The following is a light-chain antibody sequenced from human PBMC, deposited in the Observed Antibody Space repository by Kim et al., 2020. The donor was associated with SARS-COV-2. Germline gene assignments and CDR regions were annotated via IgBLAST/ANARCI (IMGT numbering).Light chain of an antibody. V-gene: IGKV3D-15*01. Sequence: EIVMTQSPATLSVSPGERATLSCRASQSVSSNLAWYQQKPGQAPRLLIYGASIRATGIPARFSGSGSGTEFTLTISSLQSEDFAVYYCQQYNNWPSLTCGGGTKREIK. J-gene: IGKJ4*01. CDR3: QQYNNWPSLT. CDR2: GAS. CDR1: QSVSSN.